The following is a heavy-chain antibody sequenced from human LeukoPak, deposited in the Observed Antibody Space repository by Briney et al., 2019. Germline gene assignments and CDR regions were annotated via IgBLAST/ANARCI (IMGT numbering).Heavy chain of an antibody. CDR3: ARARLGWFDP. CDR2: MHTSGST. Sequence: SQTLSLTCTVSGGSISTGSYYWSWIRQPAGKGLEWIGRMHTSGSTNYNPSLNSRVTISVATSKNQFSLKLSSVTAADTAVYYCARARLGWFDPWGQGTLVTVSS. J-gene: IGHJ5*02. D-gene: IGHD4-11*01. CDR1: GGSISTGSYY. V-gene: IGHV4-61*02.